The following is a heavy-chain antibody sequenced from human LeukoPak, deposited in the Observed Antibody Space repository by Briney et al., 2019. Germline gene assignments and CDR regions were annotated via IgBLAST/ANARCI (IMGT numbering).Heavy chain of an antibody. D-gene: IGHD2-15*01. CDR2: IKSKTDGGAT. CDR1: GFTFSNAW. J-gene: IGHJ4*02. CDR3: TTRYCSGGRCDY. V-gene: IGHV3-15*01. Sequence: GGSLRLSCAASGFTFSNAWMNWVRQAPGKGLEWVGRIKSKTDGGATDYAAPVKGRFTISRDDSKTTLYLQMNSLKTEDTAVYYCTTRYCSGGRCDYWGQGTLVTVSS.